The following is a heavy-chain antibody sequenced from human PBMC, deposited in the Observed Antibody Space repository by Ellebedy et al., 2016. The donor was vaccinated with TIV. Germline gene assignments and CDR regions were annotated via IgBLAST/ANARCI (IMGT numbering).Heavy chain of an antibody. V-gene: IGHV4-61*01. CDR1: GASVSSGCHH. CDR3: AGCPAGSGGCPY. CDR2: MINSETT. D-gene: IGHD6-19*01. Sequence: MPSETLSLTCTVSGASVSSGCHHWSWVRQPPGKGLEWIGQMINSETTNYNPSLKSRVTISADTSENQFSLRLTSVTAADTAVYFCAGCPAGSGGCPYWGQGTLVTVSS. J-gene: IGHJ4*01.